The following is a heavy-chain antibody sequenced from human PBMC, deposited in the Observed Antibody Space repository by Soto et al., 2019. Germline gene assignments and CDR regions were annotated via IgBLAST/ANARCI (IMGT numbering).Heavy chain of an antibody. D-gene: IGHD3-10*01. J-gene: IGHJ5*02. CDR1: GYTFTSYG. CDR3: ARDGDYYYGSGSPGWFDP. Sequence: ASVKVSCKASGYTFTSYGISWVRKAPGQGLEWMGWISAYNGNTNYAQKLQGRVTMTTDTSTSTAYMELRSLRSDDTAVYYCARDGDYYYGSGSPGWFDPWGQGTLVTVSS. CDR2: ISAYNGNT. V-gene: IGHV1-18*04.